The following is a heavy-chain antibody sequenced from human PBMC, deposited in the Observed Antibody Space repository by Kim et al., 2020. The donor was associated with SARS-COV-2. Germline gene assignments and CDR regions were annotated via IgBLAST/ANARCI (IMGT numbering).Heavy chain of an antibody. CDR2: ISYDESNK. J-gene: IGHJ6*01. Sequence: GGSLRLSCEASGFAFTAHGMHWVRQAPGKGLEWVASISYDESNKKYADSVKGRLTIDRDNFRNTLYLQMRRLRAEDTAVYFCARDRRIIADVSLPYYYYYGMDVWGQGNTVTVS. V-gene: IGHV3-30*03. CDR3: ARDRRIIADVSLPYYYYYGMDV. CDR1: GFAFTAHG. D-gene: IGHD1-26*01.